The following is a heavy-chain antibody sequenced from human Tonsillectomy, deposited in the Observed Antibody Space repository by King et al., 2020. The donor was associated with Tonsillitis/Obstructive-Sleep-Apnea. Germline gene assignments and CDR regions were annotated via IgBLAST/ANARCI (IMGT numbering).Heavy chain of an antibody. D-gene: IGHD3-22*01. CDR1: GYTFTTYG. CDR3: ARDSMSHYFVSRAYYTFAY. CDR2: ISAYNGDT. V-gene: IGHV1-18*01. J-gene: IGHJ4*02. Sequence: QLVQSGAEVKKPGASVKVSCKASGYTFTTYGISWVRQAPGQGLEWMGWISAYNGDTNYAQKLQGRVTMTTDTSTSTAYMEVRSLRSDDTAGDYCARDSMSHYFVSRAYYTFAYWGQGTLVTVPS.